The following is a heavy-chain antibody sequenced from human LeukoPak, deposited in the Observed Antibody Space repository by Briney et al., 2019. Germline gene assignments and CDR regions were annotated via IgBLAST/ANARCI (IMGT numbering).Heavy chain of an antibody. D-gene: IGHD4-17*01. J-gene: IGHJ6*03. CDR3: ARRYGDPYYYYYYMDV. Sequence: GASVTVSCKASGYTFTSYGISWVRQAPGQGLEWMGWISAYNGNTNYAQKLQGRVTMTTDTSTSTAYMELRSLRSDDTAVYYCARRYGDPYYYYYYMDVWGKGTTVTVSS. V-gene: IGHV1-18*01. CDR1: GYTFTSYG. CDR2: ISAYNGNT.